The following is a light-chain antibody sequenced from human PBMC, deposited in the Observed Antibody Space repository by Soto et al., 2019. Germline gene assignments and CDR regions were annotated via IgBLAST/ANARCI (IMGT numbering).Light chain of an antibody. CDR1: QSVGTY. CDR3: HQRNFRPGVT. J-gene: IGKJ1*01. CDR2: DAS. V-gene: IGKV3-11*01. Sequence: EIVLTQSPVILSVSPGDRATLSCRASQSVGTYLAWYQQKPGQAPRLLIYDASIRATGIPARFTGSGSGTDFTLTISSLEPEDFAVYFCHQRNFRPGVTFGQGTKVEIK.